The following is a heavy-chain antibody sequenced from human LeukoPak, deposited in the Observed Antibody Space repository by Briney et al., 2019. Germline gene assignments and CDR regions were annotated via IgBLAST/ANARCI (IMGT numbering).Heavy chain of an antibody. CDR2: IIPIFGTA. CDR3: AKSIAELWGYFDY. CDR1: GGTFSSYA. V-gene: IGHV1-69*05. J-gene: IGHJ4*02. D-gene: IGHD6-6*01. Sequence: GASVKVSCKASGGTFSSYAISWVRQAPGQGLEWMGGIIPIFGTANYAQKFQGRVTITTDESTSTAYMELSSLRSEDTAVYYCAKSIAELWGYFDYWGQGTLVTVSS.